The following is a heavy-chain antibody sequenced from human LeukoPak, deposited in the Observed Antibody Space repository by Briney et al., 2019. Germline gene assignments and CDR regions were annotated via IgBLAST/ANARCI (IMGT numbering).Heavy chain of an antibody. J-gene: IGHJ4*02. V-gene: IGHV1-2*02. CDR2: ISPDSGGT. CDR3: ARVYYYGSGSYSAFDY. Sequence: ASVKVSCKASGYTFTGYYVHWVRQAPGQGLEWMGWISPDSGGTNYAQKFQGRVTMTRDLSISTAYMELSRLRSDDMAVYYCARVYYYGSGSYSAFDYWGQGTLVTVSS. D-gene: IGHD3-10*01. CDR1: GYTFTGYY.